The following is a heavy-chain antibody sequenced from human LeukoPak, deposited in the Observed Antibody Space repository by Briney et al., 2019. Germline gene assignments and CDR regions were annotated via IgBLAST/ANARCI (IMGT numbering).Heavy chain of an antibody. Sequence: PSETLSVTCTVSGGSISSYYWCWIRQPPGEGLEWSGYIYYRGSTNYNPSLKSRVTISVDTSKNQFSLKLSSVTAADTAVYYCARAPYGSGFDYWGQGTLVTVSS. D-gene: IGHD3-10*01. V-gene: IGHV4-59*01. CDR2: IYYRGST. CDR1: GGSISSYY. J-gene: IGHJ4*02. CDR3: ARAPYGSGFDY.